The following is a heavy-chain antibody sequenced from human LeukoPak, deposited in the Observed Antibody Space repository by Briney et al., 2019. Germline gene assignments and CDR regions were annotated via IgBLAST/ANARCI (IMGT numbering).Heavy chain of an antibody. J-gene: IGHJ3*02. CDR2: IYSGGST. V-gene: IGHV3-66*02. CDR1: GFTISSNY. CDR3: ARYSYGARSAFDN. Sequence: GGSLRLSCAASGFTISSNYMSWVRQAPGKGLEWVSVIYSGGSTYYADSVKGRFTISRDNSKNTLYLQMNSLRAEDTAVYYCARYSYGARSAFDNWGQGTMVTVSS. D-gene: IGHD5-18*01.